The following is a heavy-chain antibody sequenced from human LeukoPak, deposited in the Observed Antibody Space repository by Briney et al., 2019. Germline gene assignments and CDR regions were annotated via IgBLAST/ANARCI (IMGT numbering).Heavy chain of an antibody. CDR2: ISAYNGNT. V-gene: IGHV1-18*01. CDR1: GYTFTSYG. D-gene: IGHD3-3*01. Sequence: ASVKASCKASGYTFTSYGISWVRQAPGQGLEWMGWISAYNGNTNYAQKFQGRVTMTRDTSISTAYMELSRLRSDDTAVYYCARDFGSIYDFWSGYPNWFDPWGQGTLVTVSS. J-gene: IGHJ5*02. CDR3: ARDFGSIYDFWSGYPNWFDP.